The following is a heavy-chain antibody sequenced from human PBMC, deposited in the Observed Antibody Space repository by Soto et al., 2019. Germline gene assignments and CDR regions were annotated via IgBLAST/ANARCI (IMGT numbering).Heavy chain of an antibody. CDR1: GGSISSYY. CDR2: IYYSGST. J-gene: IGHJ5*02. V-gene: IGHV4-59*01. Sequence: PSETLSLTCTVSGGSISSYYWSWIRPPPGKGLEWIGYIYYSGSTNYNPSLKSRVTISVDTSKNQFSLKLSSVTAADTAVYYCARDVVGATNWFDPWGQGTLVTVSS. D-gene: IGHD1-26*01. CDR3: ARDVVGATNWFDP.